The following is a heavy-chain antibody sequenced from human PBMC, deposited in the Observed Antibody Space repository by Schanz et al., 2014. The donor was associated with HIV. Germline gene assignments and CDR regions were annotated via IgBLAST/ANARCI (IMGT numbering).Heavy chain of an antibody. Sequence: EVQLLESGGGLVLPGGSLRVSCAVSGFTLSGYTMSWVRQAPGKGLEWVSSISVTGDNTYYADSVKGRFTISRDTSKNTLYLQMTTLRTEDTAVYYCAKPEYDSRGNSQSHFDYWGHGTLVTVSS. CDR1: GFTLSGYT. D-gene: IGHD3-22*01. CDR3: AKPEYDSRGNSQSHFDY. V-gene: IGHV3-23*01. J-gene: IGHJ4*01. CDR2: ISVTGDNT.